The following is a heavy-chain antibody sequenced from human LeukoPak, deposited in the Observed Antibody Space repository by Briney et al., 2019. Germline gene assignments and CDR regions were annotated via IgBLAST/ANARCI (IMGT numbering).Heavy chain of an antibody. CDR1: GGSISSYY. J-gene: IGHJ4*02. D-gene: IGHD3-10*01. Sequence: SETLSLTCTVSGGSISSYYWSWIRQPPGKGLEWIGYIYYSGSTNYNPSLKSRVTISVDASKNQFSLKLSSVTAADTAVYYCARTRYYYNSRSYGAPYYFDYWGQGTLVTVSS. CDR3: ARTRYYYNSRSYGAPYYFDY. V-gene: IGHV4-59*08. CDR2: IYYSGST.